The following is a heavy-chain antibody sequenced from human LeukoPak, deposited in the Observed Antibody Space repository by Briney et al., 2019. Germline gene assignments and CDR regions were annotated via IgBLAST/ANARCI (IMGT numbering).Heavy chain of an antibody. CDR3: ASSYYDFWSGYSPLDY. Sequence: GGSLRLSCTASGFTFGDYAMHWVRQAPGKGLEWVAVISYDGSNKYYADSVKGRFTISRDNSKNTLYLQMNSLRAEDTAVYYCASSYYDFWSGYSPLDYWGQGTLVTVSS. CDR2: ISYDGSNK. D-gene: IGHD3-3*01. V-gene: IGHV3-30*04. CDR1: GFTFGDYA. J-gene: IGHJ4*02.